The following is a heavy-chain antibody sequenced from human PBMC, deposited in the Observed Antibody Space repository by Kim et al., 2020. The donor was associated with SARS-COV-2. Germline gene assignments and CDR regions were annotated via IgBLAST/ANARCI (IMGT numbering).Heavy chain of an antibody. J-gene: IGHJ6*03. CDR2: ISGSGGST. D-gene: IGHD3-9*01. CDR1: GFTFSSYA. CDR3: ANSIDWLSNHYYYYYYMDV. Sequence: GGSLRLSCAASGFTFSSYAMSWVRQAPGKGLEWVSAISGSGGSTYYADSVKGRFTISRDNSKNTLYLQMNSLRAEDTAVYYCANSIDWLSNHYYYYYYMDVWGKGTTVTVSS. V-gene: IGHV3-23*01.